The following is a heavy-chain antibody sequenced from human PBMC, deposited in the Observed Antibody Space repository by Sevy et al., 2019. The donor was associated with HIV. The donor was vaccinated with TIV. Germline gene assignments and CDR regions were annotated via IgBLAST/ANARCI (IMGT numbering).Heavy chain of an antibody. V-gene: IGHV5-51*01. Sequence: GESLKISCKGSGYSFSTYWIGWVRQMPGKGLEWMGSIYPGDSDTRDRPSFQGQVTISADKSITTAYLQWTSLKASDTAIYYCKGPQAAAGLGDAFDIWGQGTMVTVSS. J-gene: IGHJ3*02. CDR2: IYPGDSDT. D-gene: IGHD6-13*01. CDR1: GYSFSTYW. CDR3: KGPQAAAGLGDAFDI.